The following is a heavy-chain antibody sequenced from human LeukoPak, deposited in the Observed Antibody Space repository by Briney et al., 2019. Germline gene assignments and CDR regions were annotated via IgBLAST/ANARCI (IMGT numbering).Heavy chain of an antibody. CDR2: ISGSGGAT. D-gene: IGHD5-12*01. CDR1: GFTFSSYA. J-gene: IGHJ6*02. Sequence: GGSLRLSCTASGFTFSSYAMSWVRQTPGKGLEWVAAISGSGGATYHADSVKGRFTISRDNAGKSLFLQMNSLRVEDTAVYFCAGFPGYSYGDLSYYGLRVWGQGTTVTVSS. CDR3: AGFPGYSYGDLSYYGLRV. V-gene: IGHV3-23*01.